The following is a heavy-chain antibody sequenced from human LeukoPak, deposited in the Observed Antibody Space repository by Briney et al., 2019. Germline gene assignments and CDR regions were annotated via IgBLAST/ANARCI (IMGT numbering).Heavy chain of an antibody. Sequence: GGSLRLSCAASEFTFSSYWMSWVRQAPGKGLEWVSVIYSGGSTYYADSVKGRFTISRDNSKNTLYLQMNSLRAEDTAVYYCARHHDYGDYYFDYWGQGTLVTVSS. CDR1: EFTFSSYW. CDR3: ARHHDYGDYYFDY. D-gene: IGHD4-17*01. CDR2: IYSGGST. V-gene: IGHV3-66*04. J-gene: IGHJ4*02.